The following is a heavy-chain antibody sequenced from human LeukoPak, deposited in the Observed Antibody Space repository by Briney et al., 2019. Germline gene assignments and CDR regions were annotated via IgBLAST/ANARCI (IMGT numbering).Heavy chain of an antibody. J-gene: IGHJ4*02. CDR2: ISSSSSYI. Sequence: GGSLRLSCAASGFTFSSYSMNWVRQAPGKGLEWVSSISSSSSYIYYADSVKGPFTISRDDAENSLYLQMNSLRAEDTAVYYCAIQQLVADYWGQGTLVTVSS. V-gene: IGHV3-21*01. D-gene: IGHD6-13*01. CDR3: AIQQLVADY. CDR1: GFTFSSYS.